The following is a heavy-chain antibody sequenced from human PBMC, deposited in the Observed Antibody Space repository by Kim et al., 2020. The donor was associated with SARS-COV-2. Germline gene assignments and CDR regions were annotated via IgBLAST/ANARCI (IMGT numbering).Heavy chain of an antibody. CDR3: ARDSGWDAFDI. V-gene: IGHV3-7*01. J-gene: IGHJ3*02. D-gene: IGHD3-10*01. Sequence: YVAAVKGRFTIARDNAKKSLYLQMKSLRAEDTAVYYCARDSGWDAFDIWGQGTMVTVSS.